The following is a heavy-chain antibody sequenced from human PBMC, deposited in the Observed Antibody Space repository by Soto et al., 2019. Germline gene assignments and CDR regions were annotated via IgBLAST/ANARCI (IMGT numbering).Heavy chain of an antibody. Sequence: SVKVSCKASVGTFSSYAISWVRQAPGQGLEWMGGIIPIFGTANYAQKFQGRVTITADESTSTAYMELSSLRSEDTAVYYCARGGPGDYYDSSGYFYYFDYWGQ. V-gene: IGHV1-69*13. D-gene: IGHD3-22*01. CDR1: VGTFSSYA. CDR2: IIPIFGTA. J-gene: IGHJ4*01. CDR3: ARGGPGDYYDSSGYFYYFDY.